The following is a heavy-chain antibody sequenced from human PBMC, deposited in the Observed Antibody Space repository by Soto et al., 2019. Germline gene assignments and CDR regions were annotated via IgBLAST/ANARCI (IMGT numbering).Heavy chain of an antibody. V-gene: IGHV4-59*01. CDR1: GGSIGTYY. J-gene: IGHJ5*02. D-gene: IGHD3-22*01. CDR2: IYYTGIT. Sequence: QMQLQESGPGLVRPSETLSLTCSLSGGSIGTYYWSWIRQPPGKGLEWIAYIYYTGITNSNPSLKSRVTISMDMSKNQFSLTLTSLTAADTAAYYCARGIFSADYYYYLDTWGQGSLVTVSS. CDR3: ARGIFSADYYYYLDT.